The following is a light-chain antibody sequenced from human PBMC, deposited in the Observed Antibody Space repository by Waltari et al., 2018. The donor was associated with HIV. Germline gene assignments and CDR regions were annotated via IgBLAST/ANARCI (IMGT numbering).Light chain of an antibody. Sequence: QSVLTQPPSVSAAPGQKVTISCSGSSPNIGSNRVFWYQQLPGTAPKLLIYDHTQRPPGMPDRFSGSKSGTVATLGITGLQTGDEAEYYCGTWDSSLSAVLFGGGTKLTVL. J-gene: IGLJ2*01. CDR1: SPNIGSNR. CDR3: GTWDSSLSAVL. V-gene: IGLV1-51*01. CDR2: DHT.